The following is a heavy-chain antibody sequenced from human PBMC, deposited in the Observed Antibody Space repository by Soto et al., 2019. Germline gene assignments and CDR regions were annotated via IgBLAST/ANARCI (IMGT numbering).Heavy chain of an antibody. Sequence: QVQLQESGPGLVKPSQTLSLTCTVSGGSISSGGYYWSWIRQHPGKGLEWIGYIYYSGSTYYNPSLKSRVTISVDTSKTQSSLKLSSVTAADKAVYYCARAPPPYYVDYWGQGTLVTVSS. V-gene: IGHV4-31*03. J-gene: IGHJ4*02. CDR3: ARAPPPYYVDY. CDR1: GGSISSGGYY. CDR2: IYYSGST.